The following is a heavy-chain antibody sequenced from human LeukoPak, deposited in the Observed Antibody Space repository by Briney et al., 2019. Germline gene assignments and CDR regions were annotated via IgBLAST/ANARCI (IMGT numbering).Heavy chain of an antibody. V-gene: IGHV1-8*03. CDR1: VYTFTSYD. CDR3: ARGPKGFYDFNMDV. Sequence: GASVKVSCKASVYTFTSYDINWVRQATGQGLEWMGWINPNSGNTGYAQKFQGRVTITRNTSISTAYMELSSLRSEDTAVYYCARGPKGFYDFNMDVWGKGTTVNLSS. J-gene: IGHJ6*03. CDR2: INPNSGNT. D-gene: IGHD3-3*01.